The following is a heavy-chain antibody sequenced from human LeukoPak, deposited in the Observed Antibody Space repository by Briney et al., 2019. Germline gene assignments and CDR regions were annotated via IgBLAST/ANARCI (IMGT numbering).Heavy chain of an antibody. CDR3: AREEMASGYYFDY. CDR1: GGSISAYY. D-gene: IGHD5-24*01. Sequence: SETLSLTCTVSGGSISAYYWSWIRQPPGKGLEWIGYIYYSGTTNYNPSLKSRVTISVDTSKNQFYLKLSSVTAADTAVYYCAREEMASGYYFDYWGQGTLVTASS. CDR2: IYYSGTT. J-gene: IGHJ4*02. V-gene: IGHV4-59*01.